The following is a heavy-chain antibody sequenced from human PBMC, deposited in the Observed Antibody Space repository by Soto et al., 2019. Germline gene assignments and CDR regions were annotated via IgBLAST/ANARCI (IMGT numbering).Heavy chain of an antibody. CDR2: SIPIFCTA. CDR3: ARDQVLGGWAYYYSGMDV. Sequence: SVKVSCKASGRTFSSYANGWVRQAPGQGLEWMGGSIPIFCTANLAQKCQGRGAITADESSSTAYMELSSLRSEDTAVYYCARDQVLGGWAYYYSGMDVWGQGTTVTV. D-gene: IGHD3-16*01. V-gene: IGHV1-69*13. J-gene: IGHJ6*02. CDR1: GRTFSSYA.